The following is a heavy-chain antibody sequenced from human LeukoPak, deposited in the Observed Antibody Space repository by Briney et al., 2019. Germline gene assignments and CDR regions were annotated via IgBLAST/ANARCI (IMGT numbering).Heavy chain of an antibody. V-gene: IGHV3-7*01. J-gene: IGHJ4*02. CDR3: ARDHYYGSGSYLK. D-gene: IGHD3-10*01. Sequence: PGGSLRLSCAASGFTFTNYWMSWVRQAPGKGLEWVANIKPDGSEKYYVDSVKGRFAISRDNAKNSLYLQMNSLRAEDTAVYYCARDHYYGSGSYLKWGQGTLVTVSS. CDR2: IKPDGSEK. CDR1: GFTFTNYW.